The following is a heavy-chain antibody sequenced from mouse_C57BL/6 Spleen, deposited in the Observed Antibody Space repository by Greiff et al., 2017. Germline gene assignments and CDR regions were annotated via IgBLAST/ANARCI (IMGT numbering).Heavy chain of an antibody. J-gene: IGHJ1*03. CDR3: ARNTVITTVVAPYFDV. D-gene: IGHD1-1*01. Sequence: QVHVKQSGPGLVQPSQSLSITCTVSGFSLTSYGVHWVRQSPGKGLEWLGVIWSGGSTDYNAAFISRLSISKDNSKSQVFFKMNSLQADDTAIYYCARNTVITTVVAPYFDVWGTGTTVTVSS. CDR2: IWSGGST. V-gene: IGHV2-2*01. CDR1: GFSLTSYG.